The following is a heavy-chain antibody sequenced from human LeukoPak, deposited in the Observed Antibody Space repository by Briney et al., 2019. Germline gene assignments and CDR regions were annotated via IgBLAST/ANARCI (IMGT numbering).Heavy chain of an antibody. J-gene: IGHJ4*02. CDR2: IIPIFGTA. V-gene: IGHV1-69*13. D-gene: IGHD6-13*01. CDR1: GGTFSSYA. Sequence: SVKVSCKASGGTFSSYAISWVRQAPGQGLEWMGGIIPIFGTANYAQKFQGRVTITADESTSTAYMELSSLRSEDTAVYYCARLKSLYSGSWAPFDYWGQGTLVTVSS. CDR3: ARLKSLYSGSWAPFDY.